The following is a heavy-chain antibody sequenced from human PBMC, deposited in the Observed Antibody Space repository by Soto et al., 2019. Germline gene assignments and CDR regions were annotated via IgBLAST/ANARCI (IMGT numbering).Heavy chain of an antibody. J-gene: IGHJ4*02. CDR1: GFTFSSFD. V-gene: IGHV3-30-3*01. D-gene: IGHD5-18*01. CDR2: ISHDGTNK. CDR3: ARDWTAMVGY. Sequence: QVQLVESGGGVVQPGRSLRLSCVASGFTFSSFDMHWVRQAPGKGLEWVAFISHDGTNKDYGDSGKGRFTVSRDNSRNTLYLQMNSLRGDDTATYFCARDWTAMVGYWGQGTQVSVAS.